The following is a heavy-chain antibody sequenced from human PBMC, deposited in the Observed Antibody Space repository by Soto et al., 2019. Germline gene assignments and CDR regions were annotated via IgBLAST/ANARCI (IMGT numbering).Heavy chain of an antibody. CDR1: GYTFTSYG. V-gene: IGHV1-18*01. CDR3: ARDMARGRPKSCSDCHLPGY. Sequence: QVQLVQSGAEVKKPGASVKVSCKASGYTFTSYGISCVRQAPGQGLEWMGWISAYNGNTNYAQKLQGRVTMTTDTSTSTAYMEMRSLRSEDTAVYYCARDMARGRPKSCSDCHLPGYWGQGTLVTVSS. J-gene: IGHJ4*02. CDR2: ISAYNGNT. D-gene: IGHD2-15*01.